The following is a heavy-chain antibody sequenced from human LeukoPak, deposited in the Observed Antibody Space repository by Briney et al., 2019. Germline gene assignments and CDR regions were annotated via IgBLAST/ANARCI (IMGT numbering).Heavy chain of an antibody. D-gene: IGHD4/OR15-4a*01. Sequence: SETLSLTCTVSGGSISIYYWSWIRQPPGKGLEWIGHIFYSGNTIYNPSLKSRVTISVDTSKNQFSLKLASVTAADTAVYYCARDLDHGRAFNIWGQGTKVTVSS. CDR3: ARDLDHGRAFNI. V-gene: IGHV4-59*01. CDR2: IFYSGNT. J-gene: IGHJ3*02. CDR1: GGSISIYY.